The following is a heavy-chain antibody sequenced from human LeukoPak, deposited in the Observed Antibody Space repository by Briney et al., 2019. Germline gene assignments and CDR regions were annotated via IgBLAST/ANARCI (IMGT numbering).Heavy chain of an antibody. CDR3: AKDFTPTYSSSWYPYNWFDP. J-gene: IGHJ5*02. Sequence: GGTLRLSCAASGFTFSSYAMSWVRQAPGKGLEWVSAICGSGGSTYYADSVKGRFTISRDNSKNTLYLQMNSLRAEDTAVYYCAKDFTPTYSSSWYPYNWFDPWGQGTLVTVSS. D-gene: IGHD6-13*01. CDR2: ICGSGGST. CDR1: GFTFSSYA. V-gene: IGHV3-23*01.